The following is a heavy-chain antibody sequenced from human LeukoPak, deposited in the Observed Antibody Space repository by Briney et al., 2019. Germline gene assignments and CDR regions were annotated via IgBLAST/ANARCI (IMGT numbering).Heavy chain of an antibody. D-gene: IGHD3-9*01. CDR1: GYTLTELS. Sequence: ASVKVSCKVSGYTLTELSMHWVRQAPGKGLEWMGNFDPEDGETIYAQKFQGRVTMTEDTSTDTAYMELSSLRSEDTAVYYCATGVFHYDILTGYQYGMDVWGQGTTVTVSS. CDR2: FDPEDGET. CDR3: ATGVFHYDILTGYQYGMDV. J-gene: IGHJ6*02. V-gene: IGHV1-24*01.